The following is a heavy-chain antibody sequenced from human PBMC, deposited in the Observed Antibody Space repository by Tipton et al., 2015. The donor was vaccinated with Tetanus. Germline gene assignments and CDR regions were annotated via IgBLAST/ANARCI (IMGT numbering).Heavy chain of an antibody. CDR1: GFTFDDYA. CDR3: AKPQQSPVHAMAV. J-gene: IGHJ6*02. CDR2: MSWNSGSI. Sequence: SLRLSCVASGFTFDDYAMHWVRQAPGKGLEWVSGMSWNSGSIGYADSVKGRFTISRDNAKNSLYLQMNSLRAEDTALYYCAKPQQSPVHAMAVWGRGTMFPASS. V-gene: IGHV3-9*01. D-gene: IGHD6-13*01.